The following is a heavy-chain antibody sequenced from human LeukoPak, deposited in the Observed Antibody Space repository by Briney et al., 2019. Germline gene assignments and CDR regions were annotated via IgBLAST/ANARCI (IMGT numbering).Heavy chain of an antibody. Sequence: ASVKVSCKASGYTFTSYGISWVRQAPGQGLEWMGWISAYNGNTNYAQKLQGRVTTTTDTSTSTAYMELRSLRSDDTAVYYCARESHYGDYVEFDYWGQGTLVTVSS. J-gene: IGHJ4*02. D-gene: IGHD4-17*01. CDR2: ISAYNGNT. V-gene: IGHV1-18*01. CDR3: ARESHYGDYVEFDY. CDR1: GYTFTSYG.